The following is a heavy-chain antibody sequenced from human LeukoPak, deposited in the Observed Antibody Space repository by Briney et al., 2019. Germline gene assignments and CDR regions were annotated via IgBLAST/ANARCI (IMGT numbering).Heavy chain of an antibody. D-gene: IGHD4-17*01. CDR3: AKGGSLTTVTHFDY. V-gene: IGHV3-23*01. CDR1: GFTFSSYG. Sequence: GGTLRLSCAASGFTFSSYGMSWVRQAPGKGLEWVSAISGSGGSTYYADSVKGRFTISRDNSKNTLYLQMNSLRAEDTAVYYCAKGGSLTTVTHFDYWGQGTLVTVSS. CDR2: ISGSGGST. J-gene: IGHJ4*02.